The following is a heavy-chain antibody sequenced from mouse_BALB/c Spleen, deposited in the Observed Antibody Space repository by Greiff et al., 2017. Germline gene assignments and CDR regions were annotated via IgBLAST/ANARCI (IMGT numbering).Heavy chain of an antibody. Sequence: VQLQQSGAELVRPGVSVKISCKGSGYTFTDYAMHWVKQSHAKSLEWIGVISTYYGDASYNQKFKGKATMTVDKSSSTAYMELARLTSEDSAIYYCARSLITTREYAMDYWGQGTSVTVSS. V-gene: IGHV1S137*01. CDR1: GYTFTDYA. CDR2: ISTYYGDA. CDR3: ARSLITTREYAMDY. D-gene: IGHD2-4*01. J-gene: IGHJ4*01.